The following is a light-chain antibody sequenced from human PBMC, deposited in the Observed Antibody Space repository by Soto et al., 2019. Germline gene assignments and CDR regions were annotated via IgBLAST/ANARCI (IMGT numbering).Light chain of an antibody. CDR2: DAS. CDR1: QSISSW. Sequence: DIQMTQSPSTLSASVGDRVTIPCRASQSISSWLAWYQQKPGKAPKLLIYDASSLESGVPSRFSGSGSGTEFTLTISSLQPDDFATYYCQQYNSYSRTFGQGTRWIP. J-gene: IGKJ1*01. V-gene: IGKV1-5*01. CDR3: QQYNSYSRT.